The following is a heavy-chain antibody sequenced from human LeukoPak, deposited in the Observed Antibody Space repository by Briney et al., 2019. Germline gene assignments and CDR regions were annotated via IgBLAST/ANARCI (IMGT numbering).Heavy chain of an antibody. V-gene: IGHV4-39*07. D-gene: IGHD2-15*01. CDR1: GGSISSSSYY. CDR3: ARGGYCSGGSCYLPRLARKTNWFDP. J-gene: IGHJ5*02. Sequence: SETLSLTCTVSGGSISSSSYYWGWIRQPPGKGLEWIGSIYYSGSTYYNPSLKSRVTISVDTSKNQFSLKLSSVTAADTAVYYCARGGYCSGGSCYLPRLARKTNWFDPWGQGTLVTVSS. CDR2: IYYSGST.